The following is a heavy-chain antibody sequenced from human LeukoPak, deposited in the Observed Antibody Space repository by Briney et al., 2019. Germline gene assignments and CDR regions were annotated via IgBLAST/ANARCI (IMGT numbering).Heavy chain of an antibody. Sequence: SETLSLTCTVSSGSISTSNYYWGWVRQPPGKALEWIGNIFYSGSTYYNPSLKSRVTISVDTSKNQFSLKLSSVTAADTAVYYCARTGRRGWGVVVVAADPAFDIWGQGTMVTVSS. CDR3: ARTGRRGWGVVVVAADPAFDI. J-gene: IGHJ3*02. CDR1: SGSISTSNYY. V-gene: IGHV4-39*07. CDR2: IFYSGST. D-gene: IGHD2-15*01.